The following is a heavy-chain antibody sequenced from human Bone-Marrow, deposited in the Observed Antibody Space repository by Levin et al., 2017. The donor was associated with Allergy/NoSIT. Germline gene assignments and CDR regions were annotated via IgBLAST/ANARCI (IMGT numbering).Heavy chain of an antibody. V-gene: IGHV3-7*01. J-gene: IGHJ4*02. Sequence: GGSLRLSCTASGFTFNVFWMSWIRQVPGKGLEWVANIKQDGSETYYVDSVKGRFTVSRDNAQNSLFLQMSSVRVDDTAVYYCVRSSGGFFDFWGQGTLVTVSS. D-gene: IGHD3-16*01. CDR1: GFTFNVFW. CDR2: IKQDGSET. CDR3: VRSSGGFFDF.